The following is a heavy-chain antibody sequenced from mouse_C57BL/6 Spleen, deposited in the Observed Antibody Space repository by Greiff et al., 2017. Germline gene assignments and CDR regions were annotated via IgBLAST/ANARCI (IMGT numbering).Heavy chain of an antibody. CDR1: GYTFTSYG. V-gene: IGHV1-55*01. D-gene: IGHD1-1*01. CDR3: ARRGYYGCFDFEY. CDR2: ICHGSGST. J-gene: IGHJ4*01. Sequence: VQLMQSGAELVKPGVSVKLSCKASGYTFTSYGISWVKQRPGHGLEWFGEICHGSGSTYYQEKFKVKVTLPVDTSYSTAYMQLSSLTSEDSAIYYCARRGYYGCFDFEYWGTGVSVSVSS.